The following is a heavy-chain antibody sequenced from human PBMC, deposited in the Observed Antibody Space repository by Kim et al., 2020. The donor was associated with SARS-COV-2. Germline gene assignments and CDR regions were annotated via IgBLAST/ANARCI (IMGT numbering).Heavy chain of an antibody. CDR3: ARVTDIVVVPAATRIDAFDI. V-gene: IGHV3-30*04. D-gene: IGHD2-2*01. CDR2: ISYDGSNK. CDR1: GFTFSSYA. Sequence: GGSLRLSCAASGFTFSSYAMHWVRQAPGKGLEWVAVISYDGSNKYYADSVKGRFTISRDNSKNTLYLQMNSLRAEDTAVYYCARVTDIVVVPAATRIDAFDIWGQGTMVTVSS. J-gene: IGHJ3*02.